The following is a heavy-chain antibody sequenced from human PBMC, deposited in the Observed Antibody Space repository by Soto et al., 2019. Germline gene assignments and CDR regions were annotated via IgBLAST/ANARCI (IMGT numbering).Heavy chain of an antibody. CDR3: ARDGARAGRPAIDY. J-gene: IGHJ4*02. V-gene: IGHV4-4*07. CDR2: SYSSGST. CDR1: GGSISKYY. Sequence: SETLSLTCTVSGGSISKYYRSWMRQRAGKGLEWIGRSYSSGSTTYNPSLKSRVIMSVDTSKNQFSLKVCSVTAADPALYYCARDGARAGRPAIDYWGQGTLVTVS. D-gene: IGHD6-25*01.